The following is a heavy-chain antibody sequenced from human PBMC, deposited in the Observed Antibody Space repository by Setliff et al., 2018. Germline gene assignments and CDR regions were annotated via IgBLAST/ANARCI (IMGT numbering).Heavy chain of an antibody. Sequence: ASVKVSCKTSGYSFTSHYMHWVRQAPGQGLEWMGIINPGGLTSSSTQKFEGRVTMTRDTSTSTVYMELNSRTSDDTAVYYCARAGLAAAGRKGVFDHWGQGTLVTVSS. CDR2: INPGGLTS. CDR3: ARAGLAAAGRKGVFDH. CDR1: GYSFTSHY. D-gene: IGHD6-25*01. V-gene: IGHV1-46*01. J-gene: IGHJ4*02.